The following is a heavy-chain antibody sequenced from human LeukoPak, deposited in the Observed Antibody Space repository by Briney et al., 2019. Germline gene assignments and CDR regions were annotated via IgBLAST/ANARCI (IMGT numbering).Heavy chain of an antibody. V-gene: IGHV5-51*01. D-gene: IGHD3-22*01. J-gene: IGHJ6*03. CDR2: IYPGDSDT. CDR1: GYSFTSYW. Sequence: KVSCKGSGYSFTSYWIGWVRQMPGKGLEWMGIIYPGDSDTRYSPSFQGQVTISADKSISTAYLQWSSLKASDTAMYYCARTSSGKAYYDSSGYYEGDYYYMDVWGKETTVTVSS. CDR3: ARTSSGKAYYDSSGYYEGDYYYMDV.